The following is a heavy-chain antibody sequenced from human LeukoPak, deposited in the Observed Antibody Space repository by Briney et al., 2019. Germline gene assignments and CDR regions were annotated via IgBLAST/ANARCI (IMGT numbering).Heavy chain of an antibody. Sequence: PSQTLSLTCTVSGGSISSGGYYWSWIRQPPGKGLEWIGYIYHSGSTYYNPSLKSRVTISVDRSKNQFPLKLSSVTAADTAVYYCARVGEMAGTDPWGQGTLVTVSS. CDR2: IYHSGST. CDR1: GGSISSGGYY. D-gene: IGHD5-24*01. J-gene: IGHJ5*02. V-gene: IGHV4-30-2*01. CDR3: ARVGEMAGTDP.